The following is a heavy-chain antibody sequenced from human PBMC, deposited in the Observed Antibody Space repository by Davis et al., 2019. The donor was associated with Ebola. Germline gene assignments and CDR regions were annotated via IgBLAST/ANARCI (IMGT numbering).Heavy chain of an antibody. CDR3: ASADYGGNYYYYGMDV. Sequence: SETLSLTCTVSGGSISSYYWSWIRQPPGKGLEWIGYIYYSGSTNYNPSLKSRVTISVDTSKNQFSLKLSSVTAADTAVYYCASADYGGNYYYYGMDVWGQGTTVTVSS. J-gene: IGHJ6*02. D-gene: IGHD4-23*01. CDR2: IYYSGST. V-gene: IGHV4-59*08. CDR1: GGSISSYY.